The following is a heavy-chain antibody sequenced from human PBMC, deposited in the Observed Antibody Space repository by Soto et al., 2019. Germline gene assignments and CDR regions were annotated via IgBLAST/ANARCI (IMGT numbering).Heavy chain of an antibody. J-gene: IGHJ5*02. Sequence: TLSLTCAVYGGSFSGYYWSWIRQPPGKGLEWIGEINHSGSTNYNPSLKSRVTISVDTSKNQFSLKLTSVTAADTAVYYCARGPITTNPRFDPWGQGTLVTVSS. CDR3: ARGPITTNPRFDP. D-gene: IGHD3-22*01. V-gene: IGHV4-34*01. CDR1: GGSFSGYY. CDR2: INHSGST.